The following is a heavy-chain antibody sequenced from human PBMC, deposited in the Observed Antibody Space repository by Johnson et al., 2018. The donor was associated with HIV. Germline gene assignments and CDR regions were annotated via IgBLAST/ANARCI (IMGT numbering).Heavy chain of an antibody. V-gene: IGHV3-33*06. CDR3: AKDLYSSSWTNDAFDI. D-gene: IGHD6-13*01. CDR2: IWYDGSNR. J-gene: IGHJ3*02. CDR1: GFTFSSYG. Sequence: VQLVESGGGVVQPGRSLRLSCAASGFTFSSYGMHWVRQAPGKGLEWVAVIWYDGSNRYYADSVKGRFTISRDNSKNTLYLQMNRLRAEDTAVYYCAKDLYSSSWTNDAFDIWGQGTMVTVSS.